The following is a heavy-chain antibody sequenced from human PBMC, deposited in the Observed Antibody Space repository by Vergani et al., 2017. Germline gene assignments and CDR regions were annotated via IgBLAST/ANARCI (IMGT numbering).Heavy chain of an antibody. Sequence: QVQLVQSGAEVKKPGASVRVSCKASRYPFSRYGISWVRQAPGQGLEWMGGISAYSGETRYARSLQGRATMTTDASTNTAYMSLRSLISDDTAIYYCSRGGFYTSRNDFKFYGLGVWGQGTTVTVTS. CDR2: ISAYSGET. CDR3: SRGGFYTSRNDFKFYGLGV. CDR1: RYPFSRYG. D-gene: IGHD3/OR15-3a*01. V-gene: IGHV1-18*01. J-gene: IGHJ6*02.